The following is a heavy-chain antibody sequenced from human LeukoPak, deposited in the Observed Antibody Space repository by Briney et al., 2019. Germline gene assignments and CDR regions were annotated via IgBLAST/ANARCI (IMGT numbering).Heavy chain of an antibody. CDR3: ARGGAADFDY. CDR2: ISSSSSYI. CDR1: GFTFSSYS. V-gene: IGHV3-21*01. D-gene: IGHD6-25*01. J-gene: IGHJ4*02. Sequence: GRSLRLSCAASGFTFSSYSMNWVRQAPGKGLEWVSSISSSSSYIYYADSVKDRFTISRDNAKNSLYLQMNSLRAEDTAVYYCARGGAADFDYWGQGTLVTVSS.